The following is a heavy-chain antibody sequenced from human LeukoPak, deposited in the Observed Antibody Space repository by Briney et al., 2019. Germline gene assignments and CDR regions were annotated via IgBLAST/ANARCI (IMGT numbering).Heavy chain of an antibody. CDR1: GFTFSSYG. D-gene: IGHD3-10*01. CDR2: INSDGSNT. CDR3: ARGKYYYHAPDY. V-gene: IGHV3-74*01. J-gene: IGHJ4*02. Sequence: GGSLRLSCAASGFTFSSYGMHWVRQAPGKGLVWVSRINSDGSNTNYADSVKGRFTISRDNTKNTLYLQMNSLRAEDTAVYYCARGKYYYHAPDYWGQGTLVTVSS.